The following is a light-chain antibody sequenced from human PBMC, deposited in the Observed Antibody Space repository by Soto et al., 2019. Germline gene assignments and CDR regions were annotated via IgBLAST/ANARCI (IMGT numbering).Light chain of an antibody. CDR1: QSISSY. CDR3: QQSFRTPFT. Sequence: DIQMTQSPSSLSASVGDRVNITCRASQSISSYLNWYQQKPGKAPKLLVYAASRLQSGVPSRFSGTGSGTDFTRTISSLQPEDFATYYCQQSFRTPFTFGPGNKLDIK. CDR2: AAS. V-gene: IGKV1-39*01. J-gene: IGKJ3*01.